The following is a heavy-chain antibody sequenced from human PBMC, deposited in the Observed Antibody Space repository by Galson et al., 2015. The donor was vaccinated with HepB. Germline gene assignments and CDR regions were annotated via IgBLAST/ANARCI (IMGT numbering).Heavy chain of an antibody. Sequence: SLRLSCAASGFTFSSYAMSWVRQAPGKGLVWVSTISGSDGSTYYADSVKGRFTISRDNSKNTLYLQMNSLRAEDTALYYCAKDAGSRIYGSGSYSDYWGQGTLVTVSS. CDR1: GFTFSSYA. V-gene: IGHV3-23*01. CDR2: ISGSDGST. J-gene: IGHJ4*02. D-gene: IGHD3-10*01. CDR3: AKDAGSRIYGSGSYSDY.